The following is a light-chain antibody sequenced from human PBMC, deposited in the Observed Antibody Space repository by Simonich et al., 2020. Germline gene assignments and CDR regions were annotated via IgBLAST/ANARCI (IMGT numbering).Light chain of an antibody. CDR2: GAS. Sequence: EIVMTQSPATLSVSPGEGATISCRASQSVRSNLAWYQQKPGQAPRLLIYGASTRATGIPARFSGSGSGTECTLTISSLQSEDFAVYYCQQYNNWPPWTFGQGTKVEIK. CDR3: QQYNNWPPWT. J-gene: IGKJ1*01. V-gene: IGKV3-15*01. CDR1: QSVRSN.